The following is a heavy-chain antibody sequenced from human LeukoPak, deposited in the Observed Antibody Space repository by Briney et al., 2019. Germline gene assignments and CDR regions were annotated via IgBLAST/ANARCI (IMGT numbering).Heavy chain of an antibody. V-gene: IGHV4-59*08. CDR1: GFTVSSYY. CDR2: IFFTGNT. D-gene: IGHD6-19*01. Sequence: GSLRLSCAASGFTVSSYYWSWIRQPPGEALQWIGYIFFTGNTNYNPSLRSRVTISIDTSKNQFSLQLNSVTAADTAVYYCARHGGVAAFDYWGQGTLVTVSS. J-gene: IGHJ4*02. CDR3: ARHGGVAAFDY.